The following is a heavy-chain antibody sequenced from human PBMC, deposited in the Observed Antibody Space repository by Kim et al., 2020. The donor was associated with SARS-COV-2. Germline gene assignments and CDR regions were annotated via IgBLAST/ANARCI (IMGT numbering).Heavy chain of an antibody. V-gene: IGHV1-46*01. J-gene: IGHJ3*02. CDR3: ARAHSGDWELTGGAFDI. D-gene: IGHD1-26*01. Sequence: ASVKVSCKASGYTFTSYYMHWVRQAPGQGLEWMGIINPSGGSTSYAQKFQGRVTMTRDTSTSTVYMELSSLRSEDTAVYYCARAHSGDWELTGGAFDIWGQGTMVTVSS. CDR2: INPSGGST. CDR1: GYTFTSYY.